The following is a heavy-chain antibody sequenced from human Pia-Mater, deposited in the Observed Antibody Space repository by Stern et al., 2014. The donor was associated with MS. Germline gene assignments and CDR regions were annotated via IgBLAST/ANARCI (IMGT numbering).Heavy chain of an antibody. CDR1: GFTFSSYG. J-gene: IGHJ6*02. CDR3: AKHSDGFWGGLGGMDV. CDR2: ISYDGSNK. V-gene: IGHV3-30*18. Sequence: VQLVESGGGVVQPGRSLRLSCAASGFTFSSYGTHWVRQAPGKGLEWVATISYDGSNKYYADSVKGRFTISRDNYKNTLYLQMNSLRAEDTAVYYCAKHSDGFWGGLGGMDVWGQGTTVTVSS. D-gene: IGHD3-3*01.